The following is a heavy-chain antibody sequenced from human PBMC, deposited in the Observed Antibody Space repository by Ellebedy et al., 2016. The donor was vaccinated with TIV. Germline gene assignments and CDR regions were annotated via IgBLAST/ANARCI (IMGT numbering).Heavy chain of an antibody. J-gene: IGHJ4*02. CDR3: ARDPPTRVVVPGGEFDY. V-gene: IGHV1-18*04. CDR2: ISAHNGNT. Sequence: ASVKVSCKASGYTFISYGISWVQQAPGQGLEWMGWISAHNGNTNYAQKLQGRVTMTTDTSTSTAYMEMRSLRSDDTAVYYCARDPPTRVVVPGGEFDYWGQGTLVTVSS. D-gene: IGHD2-2*01. CDR1: GYTFISYG.